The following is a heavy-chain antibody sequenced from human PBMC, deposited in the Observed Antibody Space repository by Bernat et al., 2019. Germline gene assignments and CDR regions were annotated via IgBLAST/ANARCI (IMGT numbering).Heavy chain of an antibody. D-gene: IGHD6-19*01. CDR3: AREHIYRPGIAVAARGAFDI. Sequence: QVQLQESGPGLVKPSETLSLTCTVSGGSISSYYWSWIRQPPGKGLEWIGYIYYSGSTNYNPSLKSRVTISVDTSKNQFSLKLSSVTAADTAVYYCAREHIYRPGIAVAARGAFDIWGQGTMVTVSS. J-gene: IGHJ3*02. V-gene: IGHV4-59*01. CDR1: GGSISSYY. CDR2: IYYSGST.